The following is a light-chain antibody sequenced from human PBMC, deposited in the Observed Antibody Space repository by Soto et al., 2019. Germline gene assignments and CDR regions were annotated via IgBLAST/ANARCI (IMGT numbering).Light chain of an antibody. J-gene: IGKJ1*01. V-gene: IGKV3-20*01. CDR1: QSVSSSY. CDR2: GAS. CDR3: QKYGSSPIT. Sequence: EILLTHSPCTLPLSLGERATLSCRASQSVSSSYIGWYQKKASQAPRLLNYGASSRTTGIPDMFSGSGSGEDFPPTISLLEPEDFAVYYCQKYGSSPITFGQGTKVDIK.